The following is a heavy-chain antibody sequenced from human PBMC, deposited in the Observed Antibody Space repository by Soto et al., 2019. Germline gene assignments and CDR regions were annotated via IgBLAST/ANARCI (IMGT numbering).Heavy chain of an antibody. CDR2: ISGSGGST. J-gene: IGHJ4*02. V-gene: IGHV3-23*01. Sequence: GGSLRLSCAASGFTFSSYAMSWVRQAPGKGLEWVSAISGSGGSTYYADSVKGRFTISRDNSKNTLYLQMNSLRAEDTAVYYCAKVGMGEYCSSTSCYQMSYYFDYWGQGTLVTVSS. CDR1: GFTFSSYA. D-gene: IGHD2-2*01. CDR3: AKVGMGEYCSSTSCYQMSYYFDY.